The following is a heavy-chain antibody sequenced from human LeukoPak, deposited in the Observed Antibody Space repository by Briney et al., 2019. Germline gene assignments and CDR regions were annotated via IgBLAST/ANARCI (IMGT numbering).Heavy chain of an antibody. J-gene: IGHJ3*02. CDR2: INHSGRT. Sequence: TSETLSLTCAVYGRSFSGYYWSWIRQPPGKGLEWIGEINHSGRTNYNPSLKSRVTISVDTSKIQFSLKLSSVTAADTAVYYCAGGGLYLYGDYVPDAFDIWGQGTMVTVSS. CDR1: GRSFSGYY. V-gene: IGHV4-34*01. D-gene: IGHD4-17*01. CDR3: AGGGLYLYGDYVPDAFDI.